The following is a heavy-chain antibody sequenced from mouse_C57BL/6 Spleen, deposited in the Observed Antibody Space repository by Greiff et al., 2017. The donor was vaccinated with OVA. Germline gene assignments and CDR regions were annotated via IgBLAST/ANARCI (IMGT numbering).Heavy chain of an antibody. J-gene: IGHJ1*03. CDR1: GYAFSSSW. D-gene: IGHD2-3*01. V-gene: IGHV1-82*01. CDR2: ISPGDGDP. CDR3: GSDGYGYFDV. Sequence: VQLQQSGPELVKPGASVTISCKASGYAFSSSWMNWVKQRPGTGLEWIGRISPGDGDPNYNGKFKGQATLTADKSSSTAYKQHSILTAEDSAVYCCGSDGYGYFDVWGTGTTVTVSS.